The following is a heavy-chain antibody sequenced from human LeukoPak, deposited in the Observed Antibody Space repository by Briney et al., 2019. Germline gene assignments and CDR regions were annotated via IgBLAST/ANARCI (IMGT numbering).Heavy chain of an antibody. CDR1: GGSISSFY. CDR2: IYYTGNT. Sequence: SETLSLTCTVSGGSISSFYWSWIRQPPGKGLEWIGYIYYTGNTNYTPSLQSRVTISVDTSKNQFSLKVSSVTAADTAVYYCARPQRPYSSGWYEGPFDYWGQGALVTVSS. D-gene: IGHD6-19*01. V-gene: IGHV4-59*01. J-gene: IGHJ4*02. CDR3: ARPQRPYSSGWYEGPFDY.